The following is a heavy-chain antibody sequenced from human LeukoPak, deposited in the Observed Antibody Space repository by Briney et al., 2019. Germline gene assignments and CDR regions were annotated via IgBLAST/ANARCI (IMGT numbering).Heavy chain of an antibody. CDR2: ISGSGGRT. V-gene: IGHV3-23*01. CDR3: AKVGSIAARPYFDY. D-gene: IGHD6-6*01. Sequence: GGSLRLSCAASGFTFSSYAMSWVRQAPGKGLEWVSDISGSGGRTYYADSVKGRFTISRDNSKNTLYLQMNSLRAEDTAVYYCAKVGSIAARPYFDYWGQGTLVTVSS. J-gene: IGHJ4*02. CDR1: GFTFSSYA.